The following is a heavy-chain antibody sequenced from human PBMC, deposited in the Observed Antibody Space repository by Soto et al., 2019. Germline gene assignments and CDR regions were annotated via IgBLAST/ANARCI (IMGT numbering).Heavy chain of an antibody. J-gene: IGHJ6*02. Sequence: GGSLRLSCAASGFTFSSYAMNWVRQAPGKGLEWVAGVSASGGGTSYADSVKGRFTISRDNSKDTLYLQMNSLRAEDTAVYYCAKSSSRAHYYAMDVWGQGTTVTVS. V-gene: IGHV3-23*01. D-gene: IGHD2-2*01. CDR2: VSASGGGT. CDR1: GFTFSSYA. CDR3: AKSSSRAHYYAMDV.